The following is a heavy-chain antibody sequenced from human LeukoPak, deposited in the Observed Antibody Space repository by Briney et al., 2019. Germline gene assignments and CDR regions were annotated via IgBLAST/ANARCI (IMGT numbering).Heavy chain of an antibody. D-gene: IGHD4-23*01. CDR3: ARHGGNLYYYYGMDV. J-gene: IGHJ6*02. CDR1: GGTFSSYA. Sequence: ASAKVSCKASGGTFSSYAISWVRQAPGQGLEWMGGIIPIFGTANYAQKFQGRVTITADESTSTAYMELSSLRSEDTAVYYCARHGGNLYYYYGMDVWGQGTTVTVSS. V-gene: IGHV1-69*13. CDR2: IIPIFGTA.